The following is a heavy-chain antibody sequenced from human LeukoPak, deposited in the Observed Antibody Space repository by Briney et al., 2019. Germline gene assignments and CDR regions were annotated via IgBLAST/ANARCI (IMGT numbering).Heavy chain of an antibody. CDR2: ISSSSSTI. J-gene: IGHJ1*01. Sequence: GGSLRLSCAASGFTFSSYSMNWVRQAPGKGLEWVSYISSSSSTIYYANSVKGRFTISRDNAKNSLYLQMNSLRAEDTAVYYCARDTVRAAGTYQHWGQGTLVTVSS. CDR1: GFTFSSYS. CDR3: ARDTVRAAGTYQH. V-gene: IGHV3-48*04. D-gene: IGHD6-13*01.